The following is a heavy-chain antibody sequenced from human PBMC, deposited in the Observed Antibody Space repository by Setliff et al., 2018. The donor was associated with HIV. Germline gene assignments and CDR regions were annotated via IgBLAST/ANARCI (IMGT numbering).Heavy chain of an antibody. J-gene: IGHJ3*02. CDR1: GGSISSYY. V-gene: IGHV4-59*08. Sequence: SETLSLTCTVSGGSISSYYWNWIRQPPGKGLEWIGYIYYSGSTNYNPSLKSRVTISVDTSKNQFSLKLSSVTAADTAVYYCASDYGDSGAFDIWGQGTMVTVSS. D-gene: IGHD4-17*01. CDR2: IYYSGST. CDR3: ASDYGDSGAFDI.